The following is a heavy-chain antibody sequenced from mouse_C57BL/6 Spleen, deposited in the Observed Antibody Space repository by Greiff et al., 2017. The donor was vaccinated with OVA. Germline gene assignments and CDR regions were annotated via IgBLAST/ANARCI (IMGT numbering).Heavy chain of an antibody. CDR1: GYTFTNYW. CDR2: IYPGGGYT. CDR3: ARGGYDYGFAY. Sequence: QVQLKQSGAELVRPGTSVKMSCKASGYTFTNYWIGWAKQRPGHGLEWIGDIYPGGGYTNYNEKFKGKATLTADKSSSTAYMQFSSLTSEDSAIYYCARGGYDYGFAYWGQGTLVTVSA. J-gene: IGHJ3*01. D-gene: IGHD2-4*01. V-gene: IGHV1-63*01.